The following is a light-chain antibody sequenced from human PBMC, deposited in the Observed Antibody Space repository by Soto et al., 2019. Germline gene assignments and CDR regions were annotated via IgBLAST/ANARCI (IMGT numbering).Light chain of an antibody. V-gene: IGKV3-11*01. CDR1: QSVSSY. J-gene: IGKJ3*01. Sequence: EIVLTQSPATLSLSPGERATLSCRASQSVSSYLAWYQQKPGQAPRLLIYEASNRATGIPARFSGSGSGTDFTLTISSLEPGDFAVYYCQQRSNWLFTFGPGTKVDIK. CDR3: QQRSNWLFT. CDR2: EAS.